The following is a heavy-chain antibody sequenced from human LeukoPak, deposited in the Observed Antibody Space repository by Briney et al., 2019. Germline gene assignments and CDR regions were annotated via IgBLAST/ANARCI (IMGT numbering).Heavy chain of an antibody. CDR1: GYTFTGYY. D-gene: IGHD6-19*01. J-gene: IGHJ6*03. CDR3: ARASSSGWYERFYYYYYYMDV. V-gene: IGHV1-2*02. Sequence: ASVKVSCKASGYTFTGYYMHWVRQAPGQGLEWMGWINPNSGDTNYAQKFQGRVTMTRDTSTSTAYMELRSLRSDDTAVYYCARASSSGWYERFYYYYYYMDVWGKGTTVTISS. CDR2: INPNSGDT.